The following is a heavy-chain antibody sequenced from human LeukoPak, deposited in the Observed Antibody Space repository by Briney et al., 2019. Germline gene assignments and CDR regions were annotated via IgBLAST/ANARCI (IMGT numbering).Heavy chain of an antibody. CDR3: ARHGAGDCSSSSCYRIDAFNI. CDR1: GYSISSGYY. D-gene: IGHD2-2*01. V-gene: IGHV4-38-2*01. J-gene: IGHJ3*02. CDR2: IYHSGST. Sequence: PSETLSLTCAVSGYSISSGYYWGWIRQPPGKGLEWIGSIYHSGSTYYNPSLKSRFTILVDTSKNQFSRKLSFVTAADTAVYYCARHGAGDCSSSSCYRIDAFNIWGQGTMVTVSS.